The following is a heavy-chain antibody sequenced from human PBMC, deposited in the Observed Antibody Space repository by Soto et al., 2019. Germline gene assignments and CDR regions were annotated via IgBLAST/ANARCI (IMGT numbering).Heavy chain of an antibody. CDR2: INHSGST. D-gene: IGHD5-12*01. V-gene: IGHV4-34*01. CDR1: GGSFSGYY. CDR3: ARRKDSGYTLEREIPFDY. J-gene: IGHJ4*02. Sequence: PSETLSLTCAVYGGSFSGYYWSWIRQPPGKGLEWIGEINHSGSTNYNPSLKSRVTISVDTSKNQFSLELSSVTAADTAVYYCARRKDSGYTLEREIPFDYWGQGTLVTVSS.